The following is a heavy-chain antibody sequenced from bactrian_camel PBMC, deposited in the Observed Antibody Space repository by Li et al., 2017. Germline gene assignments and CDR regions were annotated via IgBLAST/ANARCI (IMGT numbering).Heavy chain of an antibody. CDR1: RSTLY. D-gene: IGHD1*01. J-gene: IGHJ4*01. CDR2: TYGETTT. CDR3: AASFYANARDKV. Sequence: HVQLVESGGGSVQAGGSLRLSRAASRSTLYIAWFRQAPGTEHEVVAETYGETTTTYADSVKGRFTISRAYTPNTLYLQMNSLRPEDTAMYYCAASFYANARDKVWGQGTQVTVS. V-gene: IGHV3S53*01.